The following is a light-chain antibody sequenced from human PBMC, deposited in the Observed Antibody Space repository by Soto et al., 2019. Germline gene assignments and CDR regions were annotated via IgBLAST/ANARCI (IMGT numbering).Light chain of an antibody. CDR2: GAS. J-gene: IGKJ1*01. CDR3: QQYASSQWT. CDR1: QSVSSN. Sequence: EIVMTQSPATLSVSPGERATLSCRASQSVSSNLAWYQQKPGQAPRLLIYGASTRATGIPARFSGGGSGTDFTLTISRLEPEDFAVYYCQQYASSQWTFGQGTKVDNK. V-gene: IGKV3-15*01.